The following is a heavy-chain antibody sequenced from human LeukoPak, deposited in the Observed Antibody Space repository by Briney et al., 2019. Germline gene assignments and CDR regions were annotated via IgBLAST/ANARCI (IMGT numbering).Heavy chain of an antibody. CDR2: ISSSGSV. J-gene: IGHJ4*02. CDR3: ARIALGYGGAYYFDY. V-gene: IGHV4-4*09. Sequence: PSESLSLTCTVSGASISGSIRRYYCSWPRQPPGRGLGGIGFISSSGSVHDNTSLRTRVTISADTSKHWFFLNLTSVTAAETAVYYCARIALGYGGAYYFDYWGQGTLVTVSP. D-gene: IGHD5-12*01. CDR1: GASISGSIRRYY.